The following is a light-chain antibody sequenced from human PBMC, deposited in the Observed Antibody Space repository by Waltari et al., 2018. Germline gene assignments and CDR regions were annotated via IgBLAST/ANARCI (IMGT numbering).Light chain of an antibody. CDR3: QQYDSFWS. Sequence: DIQMTQSPSTLSASIGARVTITCRASQTIISWLAWYQQKPGQAPRLLIYRATALETGVPSRFSGTGSGTEFTLTINGLQPDDSATYFCQQYDSFWSFGQGTKVEVK. CDR1: QTIISW. CDR2: RAT. V-gene: IGKV1-5*03. J-gene: IGKJ1*01.